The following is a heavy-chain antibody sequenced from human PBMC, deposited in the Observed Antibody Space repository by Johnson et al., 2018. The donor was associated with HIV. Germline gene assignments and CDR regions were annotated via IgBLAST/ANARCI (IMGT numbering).Heavy chain of an antibody. CDR1: GFTFSSYA. Sequence: QVQLVESGGGVVQPGGSLRLSCVASGFTFSSYAMYWVRQAPGKGLEWVAAISYDGSNKYYADSVKDRFTISRDNSKNTLCLQMNSLRPEDTAVFYCARGVRGSSCYDAFDIWGQGTMVTVS. V-gene: IGHV3-30*19. J-gene: IGHJ3*02. CDR3: ARGVRGSSCYDAFDI. D-gene: IGHD6-6*01. CDR2: ISYDGSNK.